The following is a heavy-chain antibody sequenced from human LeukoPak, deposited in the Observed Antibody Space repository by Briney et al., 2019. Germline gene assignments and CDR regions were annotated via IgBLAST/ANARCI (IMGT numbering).Heavy chain of an antibody. CDR1: GGSISSSSYY. CDR2: IYYSGST. Sequence: SETLSLTCTVSGGSISSSSYYWGWIRQPPGRELEWIGSIYYSGSTYYNPSLKSRVTISVDTSKNQFSPKLSSVTAADTAVYYCARVGASSSPYYFDYWGQGTLVTVSS. D-gene: IGHD6-6*01. CDR3: ARVGASSSPYYFDY. J-gene: IGHJ4*02. V-gene: IGHV4-39*07.